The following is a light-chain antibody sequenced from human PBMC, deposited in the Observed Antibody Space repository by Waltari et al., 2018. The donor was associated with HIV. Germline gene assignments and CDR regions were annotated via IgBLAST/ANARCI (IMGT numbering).Light chain of an antibody. V-gene: IGLV1-44*01. J-gene: IGLJ2*01. CDR2: NTH. Sequence: QSVLSQPPSASGTPGQRGTISCSGSSSNNGSNPVTWYQQTPGTAPTPLIFNTHERPSGVSDRFSGSGSGTSASLAISGLQSEDEGDYYCASWDDSLNGYLVFGGGTKLTVL. CDR3: ASWDDSLNGYLV. CDR1: SSNNGSNP.